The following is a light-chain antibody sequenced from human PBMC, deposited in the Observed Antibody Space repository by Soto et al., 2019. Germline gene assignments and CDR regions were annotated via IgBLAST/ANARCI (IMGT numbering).Light chain of an antibody. Sequence: EIVLTQSPGTLSLSPGERATLSCRASQRISSNSLAWYQQKPGQAPRLLIYDASNRATGIPDRFSGSGSGTDFTRTISRLEPEDFAVYYCQQRGGSPPTWTFGQGTKVEIK. CDR1: QRISSNS. J-gene: IGKJ1*01. V-gene: IGKV3-20*01. CDR2: DAS. CDR3: QQRGGSPPTWT.